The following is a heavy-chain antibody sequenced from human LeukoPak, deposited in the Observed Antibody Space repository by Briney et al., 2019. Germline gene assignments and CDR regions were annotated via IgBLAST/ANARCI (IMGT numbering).Heavy chain of an antibody. CDR2: INRGGST. V-gene: IGHV4-34*01. Sequence: SETLSLTCAVYGGSFSGYYWSWLRQPPGKGQEWIGEINRGGSTNYNPSLKSRVTISVDTSKNQFSLKLSSVTAADTAVYYCATCTVQAYYYYGMDVWGQGTTVTVSS. CDR1: GGSFSGYY. J-gene: IGHJ6*02. CDR3: ATCTVQAYYYYGMDV. D-gene: IGHD4-17*01.